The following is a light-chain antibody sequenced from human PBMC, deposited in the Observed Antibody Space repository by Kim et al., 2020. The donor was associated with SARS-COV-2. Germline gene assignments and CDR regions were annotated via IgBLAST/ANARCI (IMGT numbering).Light chain of an antibody. CDR3: QQYHNMQT. CDR1: QSISSN. J-gene: IGKJ2*01. V-gene: IGKV3-15*01. Sequence: LSVSPGERATLSCRASQSISSNLAWYQQTPGQAPRLLIYGASTRATDIPVRFSGSGSGTEFTLTISSLQSEDFVVYYCQQYHNMQTFGQGTKLEI. CDR2: GAS.